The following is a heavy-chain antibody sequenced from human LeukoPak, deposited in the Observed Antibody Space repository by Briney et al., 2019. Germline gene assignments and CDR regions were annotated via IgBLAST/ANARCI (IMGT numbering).Heavy chain of an antibody. V-gene: IGHV4-59*01. Sequence: PSETLSLTCTVSSGSISSYYWSWIRQPPGKGLDWIGYIYYSGSTNYNPSLKSRVTISADTSKNQLSLKLSSVTAADTAVYYCARGLGGSSGCFGYWGQGTLVTVSS. J-gene: IGHJ4*02. CDR3: ARGLGGSSGCFGY. CDR1: SGSISSYY. D-gene: IGHD6-19*01. CDR2: IYYSGST.